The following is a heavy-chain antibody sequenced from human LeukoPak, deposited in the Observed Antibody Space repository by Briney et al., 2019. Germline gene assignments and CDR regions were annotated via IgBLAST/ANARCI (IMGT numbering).Heavy chain of an antibody. V-gene: IGHV3-7*01. Sequence: GGSLRLSCAASGFTFSSYWMSWVRQAPGKGLEWVANIKHDGSEKYYVDSVKGRFAISRDNGKNSLYLQMNSLRVEDMAVYYCARDRGIAAAGTRGWFDPWGQGTLVTVSS. CDR2: IKHDGSEK. D-gene: IGHD6-13*01. J-gene: IGHJ5*02. CDR1: GFTFSSYW. CDR3: ARDRGIAAAGTRGWFDP.